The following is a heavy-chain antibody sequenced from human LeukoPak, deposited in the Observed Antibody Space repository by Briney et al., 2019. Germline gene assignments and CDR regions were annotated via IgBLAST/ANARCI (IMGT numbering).Heavy chain of an antibody. D-gene: IGHD4-17*01. CDR1: GFTFSGSD. J-gene: IGHJ5*02. V-gene: IGHV3-73*01. Sequence: GRSLKLSCAASGFTFSGSDMYWVRQASGKGLEWVGRIRGKVNNYATAYAASVKGRFTISRDDSKNTAYLQMNSLKTEDTAVYYCTRHENDYGDYDWFDPWGQGTLVTVSS. CDR3: TRHENDYGDYDWFDP. CDR2: IRGKVNNYAT.